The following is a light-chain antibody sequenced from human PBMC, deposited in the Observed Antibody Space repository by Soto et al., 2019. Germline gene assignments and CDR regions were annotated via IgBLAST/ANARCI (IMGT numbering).Light chain of an antibody. J-gene: IGLJ2*01. Sequence: QSALTQPASVSGSPGQSITISCTGTSSDVGGYNYVSWYQQHPGKVPKLIIYDVSNRPSGVSDRFSGSKSGNTASLAISGLQAEDEADYYCSSYTSSRTPVFGGGTKLTVL. V-gene: IGLV2-14*03. CDR1: SSDVGGYNY. CDR2: DVS. CDR3: SSYTSSRTPV.